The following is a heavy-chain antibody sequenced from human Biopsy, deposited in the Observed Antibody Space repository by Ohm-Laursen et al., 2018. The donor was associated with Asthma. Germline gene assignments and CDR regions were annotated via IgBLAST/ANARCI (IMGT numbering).Heavy chain of an antibody. V-gene: IGHV1-3*04. CDR2: VNTGNGDT. CDR3: ARTYYDFLTGQVKDVFGV. CDR1: GYNFISFA. D-gene: IGHD3-9*01. J-gene: IGHJ3*01. Sequence: ASVKVSCKASGYNFISFAIHWVRQAPGQRLEWMGWVNTGNGDTKYSQKFQGRVTITRGTSASTACMELRSLRSEDTATYYCARTYYDFLTGQVKDVFGVWGQGTMVTVSS.